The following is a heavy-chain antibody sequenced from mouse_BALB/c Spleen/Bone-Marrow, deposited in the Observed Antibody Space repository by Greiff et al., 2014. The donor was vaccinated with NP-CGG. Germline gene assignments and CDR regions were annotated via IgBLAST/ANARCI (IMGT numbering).Heavy chain of an antibody. Sequence: EVQGVESGGGLVQPGGSRKLSCAASGFTFSSFGMHWVRQAPEKGLEWVAYISSGSSTIYYADTVKGRFTISRDNPKNTLFLQITSLRSEDTAMYYSARLRRYCGYFDYWGQGTTLTVSS. D-gene: IGHD2-14*01. J-gene: IGHJ2*01. CDR1: GFTFSSFG. CDR3: ARLRRYCGYFDY. V-gene: IGHV5-17*02. CDR2: ISSGSSTI.